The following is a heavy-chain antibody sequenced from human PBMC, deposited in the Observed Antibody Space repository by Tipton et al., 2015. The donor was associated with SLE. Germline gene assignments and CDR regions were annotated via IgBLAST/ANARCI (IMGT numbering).Heavy chain of an antibody. Sequence: TLSLTCTVSGGSISRYYWNWIRQPPGKGLEWIGYVYYTGSTNYNPSLKSRVTISVDTSKNQFSLKLNSVTAADTAVYYCARDLGGDGVEDYWGQGTLVIVSS. CDR3: ARDLGGDGVEDY. V-gene: IGHV4-59*01. CDR2: VYYTGST. CDR1: GGSISRYY. D-gene: IGHD2-21*02. J-gene: IGHJ4*02.